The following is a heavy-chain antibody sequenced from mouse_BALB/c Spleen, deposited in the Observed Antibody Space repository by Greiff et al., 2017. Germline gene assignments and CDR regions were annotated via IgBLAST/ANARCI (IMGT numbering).Heavy chain of an antibody. CDR3: TREKDDYDGFAY. J-gene: IGHJ3*01. CDR2: IYPGNSDT. D-gene: IGHD2-4*01. CDR1: GYSFTSYW. V-gene: IGHV1-5*01. Sequence: EVQLQQSGTVLARPGASVKMSCTASGYSFTSYWMHWVKQRPGQGLEWIGAIYPGNSDTSYNQKFKGKAKLTAVTSASTAYMGLSSLTNEDSAVYCCTREKDDYDGFAYWGQGTLVTVSA.